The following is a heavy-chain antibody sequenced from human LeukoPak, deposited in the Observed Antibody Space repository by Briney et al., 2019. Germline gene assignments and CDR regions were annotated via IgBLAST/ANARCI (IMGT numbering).Heavy chain of an antibody. CDR3: AKERGINTAMAYFDWSQRAFDI. CDR2: IWYDGSNK. CDR1: GLTFSSYG. Sequence: PGGSLRLSCAASGLTFSSYGMHWVRQAPGKGLEWVAVIWYDGSNKYYADSVKGRFTISRDNSKNTLYLQMNSLRAEDTAVYYCAKERGINTAMAYFDWSQRAFDIWGQGTMVTVSS. V-gene: IGHV3-30*02. J-gene: IGHJ3*02. D-gene: IGHD3-9*01.